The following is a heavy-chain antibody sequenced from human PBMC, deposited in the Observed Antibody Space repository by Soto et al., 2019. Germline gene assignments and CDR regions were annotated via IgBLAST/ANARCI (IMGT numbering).Heavy chain of an antibody. CDR2: IYPGDSDT. CDR3: ARRLSSSTYYFDY. D-gene: IGHD6-6*01. Sequence: GESLKISCKGSGYSFTSYWIGWVRQMPGKGLEWMGIIYPGDSDTRYSPSFQGQVTISADKSISTTYLQWSSLKASDTAMYYWARRLSSSTYYFDYWGQGTLVTVSS. J-gene: IGHJ4*02. V-gene: IGHV5-51*01. CDR1: GYSFTSYW.